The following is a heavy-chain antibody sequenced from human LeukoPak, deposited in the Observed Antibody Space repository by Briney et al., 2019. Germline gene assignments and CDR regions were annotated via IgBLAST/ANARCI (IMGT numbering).Heavy chain of an antibody. V-gene: IGHV1-46*01. D-gene: IGHD2-21*01. CDR1: GSTFTWYL. CDR3: ARPAYCDGTSCGYWLDP. J-gene: IGHJ5*02. CDR2: INPRGPIT. Sequence: ASVKVSCKTYGSTFTWYLIHWVRQAPGQGLEWVGTINPRGPITSYAERFQGRVTLTEDTSTNTFYMELSSLTSDDTAVYFCARPAYCDGTSCGYWLDPWGPGTLVTVSS.